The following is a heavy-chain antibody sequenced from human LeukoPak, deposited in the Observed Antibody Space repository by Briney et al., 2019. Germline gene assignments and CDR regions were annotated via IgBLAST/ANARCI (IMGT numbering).Heavy chain of an antibody. CDR1: GYRFITYW. J-gene: IGHJ4*02. CDR3: ATPTLGTIGEYLFDY. V-gene: IGHV5-51*01. Sequence: GESLNISCKGSGYRFITYWIGWVRQLPGKGLEWMVIIYPGDSDARYSPSFQGRVTISADKSISTAYLQWSTLKASATAMYYCATPTLGTIGEYLFDYWGQGTLVTVSS. D-gene: IGHD1-7*01. CDR2: IYPGDSDA.